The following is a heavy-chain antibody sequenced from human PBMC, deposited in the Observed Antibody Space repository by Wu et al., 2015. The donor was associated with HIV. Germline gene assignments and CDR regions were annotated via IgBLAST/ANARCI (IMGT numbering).Heavy chain of an antibody. Sequence: QAQLVQSGAEVKEPGSSVKVSCKASGGTFSSDAVSWVRQAPGQGLEWMGKIILVFGTTKYAQKFQGRVTITADESTRTAFMELSNLRSDDTAVYYCARPYSGYAYDSSGYPFWGQGTLVTVSS. D-gene: IGHD3-22*01. V-gene: IGHV1-69*13. CDR2: IILVFGTT. CDR1: GGTFSSDA. J-gene: IGHJ4*02. CDR3: ARPYSGYAYDSSGYPF.